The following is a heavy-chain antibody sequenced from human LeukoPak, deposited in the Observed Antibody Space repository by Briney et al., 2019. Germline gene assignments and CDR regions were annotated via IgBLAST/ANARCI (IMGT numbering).Heavy chain of an antibody. CDR1: GYTFTSYG. CDR2: ISAYNGNT. D-gene: IGHD3-22*01. Sequence: ASVKVSCKASGYTFTSYGISWVRQAPGQGLEWMGWISAYNGNTNYAQKLQGRVTMTTDTSTSTAYMELRSLGSDDTAVYYCARDYYDSSGPDAFDIWGQGTMVTVSS. CDR3: ARDYYDSSGPDAFDI. J-gene: IGHJ3*02. V-gene: IGHV1-18*01.